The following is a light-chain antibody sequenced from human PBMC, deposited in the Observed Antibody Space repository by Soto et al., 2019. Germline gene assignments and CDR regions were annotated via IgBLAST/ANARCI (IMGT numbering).Light chain of an antibody. CDR1: QNINSN. Sequence: EIVMTQSPATLSVSPGERATLSCRASQNINSNLAWYQQKPGQAPRLLIYGASTRVTGIPARVSGSGSGTEFTLTISSLQSEDFALYYCQQYNEWPPLTFGGGTKVEIK. V-gene: IGKV3D-15*01. J-gene: IGKJ4*01. CDR2: GAS. CDR3: QQYNEWPPLT.